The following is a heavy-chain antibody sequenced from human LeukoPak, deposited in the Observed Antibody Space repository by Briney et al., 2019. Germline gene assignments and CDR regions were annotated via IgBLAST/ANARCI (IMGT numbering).Heavy chain of an antibody. D-gene: IGHD4-17*01. CDR1: GGTFSSYA. CDR3: ARAPNDYGDALFDY. V-gene: IGHV1-69*05. CDR2: IIPIYGTA. Sequence: SVKVSCKASGGTFSSYAISWVRQAPGQGLEWMGGIIPIYGTANYAQKFQGRVTITTDESTSTAYMELSSLRSEDTAVYYCARAPNDYGDALFDYWGQGTLVTVSS. J-gene: IGHJ4*02.